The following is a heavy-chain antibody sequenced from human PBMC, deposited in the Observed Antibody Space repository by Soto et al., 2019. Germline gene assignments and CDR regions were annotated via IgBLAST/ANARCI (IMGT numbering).Heavy chain of an antibody. CDR2: ISAYNGNT. CDR1: GYTFTSYG. J-gene: IGHJ5*02. V-gene: IGHV1-18*01. CDR3: ARDPDYYYGSGSDNWFDP. Sequence: QVQLVQSGAEVKKPGASVKVSCKASGYTFTSYGIRWVRQAPGQGLEWMGWISAYNGNTNYAQKLQGRVTMTTDTSTSTAYMELRSLRSDDTAVYYCARDPDYYYGSGSDNWFDPWGQGTLVTVSS. D-gene: IGHD3-10*01.